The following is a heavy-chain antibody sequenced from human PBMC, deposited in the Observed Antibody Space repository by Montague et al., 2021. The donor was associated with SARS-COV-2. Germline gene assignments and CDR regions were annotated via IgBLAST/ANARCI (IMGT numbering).Heavy chain of an antibody. J-gene: IGHJ4*02. CDR1: GGSISSYY. CDR2: IYYTGST. CDR3: ARAQNTGVIANCENDFDF. D-gene: IGHD1-1*01. Sequence: SETLSLTCTVSGGSISSYYWSWIRQPPGKGLEWIGYIYYTGSTKYNPSLKSRVTMSLDTPTNRFSLRLNSVTAADTAMYYCARAQNTGVIANCENDFDFWGLGAQVTVSS. V-gene: IGHV4-59*01.